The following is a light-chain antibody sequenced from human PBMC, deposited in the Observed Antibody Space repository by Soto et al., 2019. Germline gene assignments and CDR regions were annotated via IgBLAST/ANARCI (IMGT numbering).Light chain of an antibody. V-gene: IGKV1-12*01. CDR3: QQASSFPPT. J-gene: IGKJ5*01. CDR2: AAS. Sequence: DIQMTQSPSSVSASVGDRVTITCRASQDISSWLAWYQQKPGKAPKIMIYAASSLQGGVPSRFSGSGSGTEFTLTISSLQPEDVATYYCQQASSFPPTFGQWTRLDIK. CDR1: QDISSW.